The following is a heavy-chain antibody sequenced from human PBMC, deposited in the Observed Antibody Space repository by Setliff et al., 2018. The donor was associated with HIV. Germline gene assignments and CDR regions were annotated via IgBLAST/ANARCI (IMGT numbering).Heavy chain of an antibody. V-gene: IGHV3-73*01. J-gene: IGHJ4*02. D-gene: IGHD5-12*01. CDR2: IRSETNTYAT. CDR3: SCSGYDSYFDY. Sequence: HPGGSLRLSCAASGFTFSGSAMHWVRQASGKGLEWVGRIRSETNTYATAYAASVKGRFTISGDDSKNTAYLQMNSLKTEDTAVYYCSCSGYDSYFDYWGQGTPVTVSS. CDR1: GFTFSGSA.